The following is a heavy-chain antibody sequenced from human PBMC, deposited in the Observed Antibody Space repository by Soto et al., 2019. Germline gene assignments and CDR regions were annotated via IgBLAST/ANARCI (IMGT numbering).Heavy chain of an antibody. CDR2: TRNKANTYTT. D-gene: IGHD1-26*01. CDR3: ARDLSGSDIVY. J-gene: IGHJ4*02. CDR1: GFIFSDHY. V-gene: IGHV3-72*01. Sequence: EVQLVESGGGLVQPGGSLRLSCAASGFIFSDHYMDWVRQPPGKGLEWVGRTRNKANTYTTEYAASGKGRFTMSRDDSKNSLYLQMNSLKTEDTAVYYCARDLSGSDIVYWGQGTLVTVSS.